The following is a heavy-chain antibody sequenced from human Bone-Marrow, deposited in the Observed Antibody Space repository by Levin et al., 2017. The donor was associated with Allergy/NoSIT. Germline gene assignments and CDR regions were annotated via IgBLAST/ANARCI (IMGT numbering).Heavy chain of an antibody. V-gene: IGHV3-74*01. CDR1: GFTLSHHW. J-gene: IGHJ4*02. D-gene: IGHD6-25*01. Sequence: GESLKISCGVSGFTLSHHWVHWVRQVPGKGLLWVSRIDSDGRTTDYADSVKGRFTISRDNGANMFFLEMNSLRVEDTAVYYCVRGDVGSGGWQIFNFDKWGQGTQVTVSS. CDR3: VRGDVGSGGWQIFNFDK. CDR2: IDSDGRTT.